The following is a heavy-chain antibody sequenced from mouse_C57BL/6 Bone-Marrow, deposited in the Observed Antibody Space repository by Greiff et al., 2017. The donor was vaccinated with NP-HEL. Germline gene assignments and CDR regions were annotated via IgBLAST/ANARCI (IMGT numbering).Heavy chain of an antibody. V-gene: IGHV5-2*03. CDR1: EYEFPSYD. Sequence: DVMLVESGGGLVQPGESLKLSCESNEYEFPSYDMSWVRQTPEKRLELVAAINSDGGSTYYPDTMERRFIISRDNTKKTLYLQMSSLRSEDTALYYCARRRGNAWFAYWGQGTLVTVSA. D-gene: IGHD2-1*01. CDR2: INSDGGST. J-gene: IGHJ3*01. CDR3: ARRRGNAWFAY.